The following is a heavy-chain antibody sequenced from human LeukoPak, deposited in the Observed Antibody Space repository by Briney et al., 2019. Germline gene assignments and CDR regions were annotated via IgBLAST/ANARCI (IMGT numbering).Heavy chain of an antibody. J-gene: IGHJ4*02. CDR3: ARGGLDSTYYDILTDYFDY. Sequence: PGGSLRLSCAASGFTFSSYDMHWVRQATGKGLEWVSAIGTAGDTYYPGSVKGRFTISRENAKNSLYLQMNSLRAGDTAVYYCARGGLDSTYYDILTDYFDYWGQGTLVTVSS. CDR2: IGTAGDT. D-gene: IGHD3-9*01. CDR1: GFTFSSYD. V-gene: IGHV3-13*01.